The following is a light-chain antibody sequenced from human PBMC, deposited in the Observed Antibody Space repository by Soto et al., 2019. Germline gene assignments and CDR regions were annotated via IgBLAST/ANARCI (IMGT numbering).Light chain of an antibody. J-gene: IGKJ1*01. CDR1: QSISRC. CDR3: QQYSSFPWT. CDR2: EAS. Sequence: DIQMTQSPSTLSASVGDRVTITCRASQSISRCLAWCQQKPGKGPKLLIYEASSLESGVPSRFSGSGSGTEFTLTISSLQPYDFATYYCQQYSSFPWTFGQGTKVEIK. V-gene: IGKV1-5*03.